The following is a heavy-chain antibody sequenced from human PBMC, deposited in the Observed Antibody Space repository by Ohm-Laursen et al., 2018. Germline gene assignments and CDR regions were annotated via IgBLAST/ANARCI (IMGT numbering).Heavy chain of an antibody. V-gene: IGHV1-46*01. D-gene: IGHD6-6*01. CDR1: GYTFTSHY. J-gene: IGHJ4*02. CDR3: ARGVAARSREET. CDR2: INPSDGST. Sequence: VASVKVSCKAPGYTFTSHYTHWVRQAPGQGLEWMGIINPSDGSTSYGKKFQGRVTMTRDTSTSTVYMELSSLRSEDTAVYYCARGVAARSREETWGQGTLVTVSS.